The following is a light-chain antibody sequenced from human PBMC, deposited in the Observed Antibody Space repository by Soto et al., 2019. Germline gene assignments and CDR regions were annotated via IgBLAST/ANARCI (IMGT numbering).Light chain of an antibody. CDR1: QSVTSSY. CDR2: GAS. CDR3: QQYGSSPLL. Sequence: IVLTQSPGTLSLSPGERATLSCRASQSVTSSYLAWYQQKPGQAPRLLIYGASTRATGIPDRFSGSGSGTDFTLTISRLEREDFAVYYCQQYGSSPLLFGGGTKVEIK. V-gene: IGKV3-20*01. J-gene: IGKJ4*01.